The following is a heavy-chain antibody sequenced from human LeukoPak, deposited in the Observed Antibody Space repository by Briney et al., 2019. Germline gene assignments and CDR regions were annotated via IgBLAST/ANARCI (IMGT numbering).Heavy chain of an antibody. J-gene: IGHJ4*02. CDR3: ASNYYGSGSLDY. V-gene: IGHV4-59*08. D-gene: IGHD3-10*01. Sequence: SQTLSLTCTVSGGSISSYYWSWIRQPPGKGLEWIGYIYYSGSTNYNPSLRSRVTISVDTSKNQFSLKVSSVTAADTAVYYCASNYYGSGSLDYWGQGNLVTVSS. CDR2: IYYSGST. CDR1: GGSISSYY.